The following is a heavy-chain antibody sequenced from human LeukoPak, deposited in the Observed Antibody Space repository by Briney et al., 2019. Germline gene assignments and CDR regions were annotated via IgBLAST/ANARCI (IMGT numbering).Heavy chain of an antibody. J-gene: IGHJ4*02. CDR2: IYHSGST. CDR3: ARVVVYSVDPYYFDY. CDR1: GGSISSGGYS. D-gene: IGHD2-21*01. V-gene: IGHV4-30-2*01. Sequence: SQTLSLTCAVSGGSISSGGYSWSWIRQPPGKGLEWIGYIYHSGSTYYNPSLKSRVTISVDRSKNQFSLKLSSVTAADTAVYYCARVVVYSVDPYYFDYWGQGTLVTVSS.